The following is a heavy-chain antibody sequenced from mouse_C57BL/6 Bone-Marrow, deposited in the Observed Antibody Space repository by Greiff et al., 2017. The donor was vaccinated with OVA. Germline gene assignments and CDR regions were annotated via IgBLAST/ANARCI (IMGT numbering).Heavy chain of an antibody. J-gene: IGHJ4*01. CDR3: ARHALITTVVARGAMDY. D-gene: IGHD1-1*01. Sequence: VQLQQSVADLVQPGASVKLSCTASGYTFTEYTLPWFQQSSGQGLAWIGWFYPGSGSLKYNEKFKDKATLTADKSSSTVYMDLSNLTSEDSAVYFCARHALITTVVARGAMDYWGKGTSVTVSS. CDR1: GYTFTEYT. V-gene: IGHV1-62-2*01. CDR2: FYPGSGSL.